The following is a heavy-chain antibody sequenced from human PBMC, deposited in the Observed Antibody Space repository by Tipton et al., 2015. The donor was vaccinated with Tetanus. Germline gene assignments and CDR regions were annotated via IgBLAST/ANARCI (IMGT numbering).Heavy chain of an antibody. Sequence: TLSLTCTVSGGSISSYYWSWIRQPAGKGLEWIGRIYTSGSTNYNPSLKSRVTMSVDTSKNQFSLKLSSVTAADTAVYYCARDTFTSWTPYYYYGMDVWGQGTTVTVSS. CDR3: ARDTFTSWTPYYYYGMDV. J-gene: IGHJ6*02. CDR1: GGSISSYY. V-gene: IGHV4-4*07. CDR2: IYTSGST. D-gene: IGHD3/OR15-3a*01.